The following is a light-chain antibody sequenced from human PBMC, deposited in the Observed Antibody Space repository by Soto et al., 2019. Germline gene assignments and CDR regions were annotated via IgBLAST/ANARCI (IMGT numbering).Light chain of an antibody. CDR3: AAWDDSLSGLVV. J-gene: IGLJ2*01. V-gene: IGLV1-47*01. CDR1: SSNIGSNY. Sequence: QSVLTQPPSASGTPVQRVTISCSGSSSNIGSNYVYWYQQLPGTAPKLLIYRNNQRPSGVPDRFSGSKSGTSASLAISGLRSEDEADYYCAAWDDSLSGLVVFGGGPKLTVL. CDR2: RNN.